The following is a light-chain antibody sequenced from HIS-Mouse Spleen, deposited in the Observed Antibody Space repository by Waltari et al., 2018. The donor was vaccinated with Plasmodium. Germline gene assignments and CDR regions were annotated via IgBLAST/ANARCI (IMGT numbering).Light chain of an antibody. V-gene: IGKV1-27*01. CDR3: QKYNSAPWT. CDR2: AAS. J-gene: IGKJ1*01. Sequence: DIQMTQSPSSLSASVGDRVTITCRARQGISNYLDWYQQKPGKVPKLLIYAASTLQSGVPSRFSGSGSGTDFTLTISSLQPEDVATYYCQKYNSAPWTFGQGTKVEIK. CDR1: QGISNY.